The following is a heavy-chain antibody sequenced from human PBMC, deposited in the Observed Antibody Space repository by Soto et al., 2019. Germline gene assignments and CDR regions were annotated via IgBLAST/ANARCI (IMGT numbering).Heavy chain of an antibody. CDR2: ISGSGGST. CDR1: GFTFSSYA. CDR3: AKKEHIVLMVYATFEGYFHH. D-gene: IGHD2-8*01. J-gene: IGHJ1*01. Sequence: GGSLRLSCAASGFTFSSYAMSWVRQAPGKGLEWVSAISGSGGSTYYADSVKGRFTISRDNSKNTLYLQMNSLRAEDTAVYYCAKKEHIVLMVYATFEGYFHHWGQGTLVTVSS. V-gene: IGHV3-23*01.